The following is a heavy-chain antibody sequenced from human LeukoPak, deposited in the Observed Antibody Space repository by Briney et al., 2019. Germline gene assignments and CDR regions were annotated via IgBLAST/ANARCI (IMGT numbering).Heavy chain of an antibody. CDR1: GYTVTSYY. J-gene: IGHJ5*02. Sequence: ASVKVSCKASGYTVTSYYMHWVRQAPGQGLEWMGIINPSGGSTSYAQKFQGRVTMTRDTSTSTVYMELSSLRSEDTAVYYCARDLRAAAGTTSFDPWGQGTLVTVSS. D-gene: IGHD6-13*01. CDR2: INPSGGST. V-gene: IGHV1-46*01. CDR3: ARDLRAAAGTTSFDP.